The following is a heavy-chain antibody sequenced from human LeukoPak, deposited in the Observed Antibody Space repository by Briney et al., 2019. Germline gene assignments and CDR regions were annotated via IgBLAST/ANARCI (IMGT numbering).Heavy chain of an antibody. CDR1: GGSISSYY. V-gene: IGHV4-59*01. J-gene: IGHJ3*01. D-gene: IGHD2-2*01. CDR2: IYYSGST. Sequence: SETLSLTCTVSGGSISSYYWSWIRQPPGKGLEWIGYIYYSGSTNYNPSLKSRVTISVDTSKNQFSLKLSSVTAADTAVYYCATSSTSLGAFDVWGQGTMVTVSS. CDR3: ATSSTSLGAFDV.